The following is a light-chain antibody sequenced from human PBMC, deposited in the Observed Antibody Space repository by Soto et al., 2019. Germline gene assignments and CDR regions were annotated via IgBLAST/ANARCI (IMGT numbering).Light chain of an antibody. CDR1: QSVSSSF. V-gene: IGKV3-20*01. CDR2: GAS. Sequence: EIALTQSPGTLSLSPGERATLSCRASQSVSSSFLAWYQQKPGQAPRLLIYGASSRATGIPDRFGGSGSGTDFALTIIRQEPGDFGVYYFLWYDSSPWTFGQGTKVEIK. CDR3: LWYDSSPWT. J-gene: IGKJ1*01.